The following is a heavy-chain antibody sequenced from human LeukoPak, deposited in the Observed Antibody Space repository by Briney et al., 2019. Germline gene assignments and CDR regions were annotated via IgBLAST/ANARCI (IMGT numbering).Heavy chain of an antibody. J-gene: IGHJ3*02. CDR1: GYTFTGYY. CDR3: ARLPDILTAFDI. CDR2: INPNSGGT. Sequence: GASVKVSCKASGYTFTGYYMHWVRQAPGQGLEWMGWINPNSGGTNYAQKFQGRVTMTRDASISTAYMELSRLRSGDTAVYYCARLPDILTAFDIWGQGTMVTVSS. D-gene: IGHD3-9*01. V-gene: IGHV1-2*02.